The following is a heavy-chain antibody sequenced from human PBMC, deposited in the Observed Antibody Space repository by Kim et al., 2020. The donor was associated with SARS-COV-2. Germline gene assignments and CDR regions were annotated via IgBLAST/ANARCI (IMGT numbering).Heavy chain of an antibody. CDR2: IWYDGSNK. V-gene: IGHV3-33*01. CDR3: ARLDFWSGYYYYGMDV. CDR1: GFTFSSYG. Sequence: GSLRLSCAASGFTFSSYGMHWVRQAPGKGLEWVAVIWYDGSNKYYADSVKGRFTISRDNSKNTLYLQMNSLRAEDTAVYYCARLDFWSGYYYYGMDVWGQGTTVTVSS. D-gene: IGHD3-3*01. J-gene: IGHJ6*02.